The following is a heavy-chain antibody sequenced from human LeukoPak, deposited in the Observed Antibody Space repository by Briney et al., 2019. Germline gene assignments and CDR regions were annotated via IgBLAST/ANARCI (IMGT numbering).Heavy chain of an antibody. V-gene: IGHV4-39*01. CDR1: GFTFSSYG. J-gene: IGHJ6*03. CDR2: IYYSGST. Sequence: PGGSLRLSCAVSGFTFSSYGMSWVRQAPGKGLEWIGSIYYSGSTYYNPSLKSRVTISVDTSKNQFSLKLSSVTAADTAVYYCARHTCSYCGGDCLLGCYYYYMDVWGKGTTVTISS. D-gene: IGHD2-21*02. CDR3: ARHTCSYCGGDCLLGCYYYYMDV.